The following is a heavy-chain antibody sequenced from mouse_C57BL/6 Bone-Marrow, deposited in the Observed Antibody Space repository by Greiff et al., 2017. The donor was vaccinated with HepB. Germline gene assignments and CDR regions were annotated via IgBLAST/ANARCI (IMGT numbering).Heavy chain of an antibody. CDR2: INPNNGGT. Sequence: VQLQQSGPELVKPGASVKISCKASGYTFTDYYMNWVKQSHGKSLEWIGDINPNNGGTSYNQKFKGKATLTVDKSSSTAYMELRSLTSEDSAVYYCAPGDGYYDWFAYWGQGTLVTVSA. CDR3: APGDGYYDWFAY. D-gene: IGHD2-3*01. CDR1: GYTFTDYY. J-gene: IGHJ3*01. V-gene: IGHV1-26*01.